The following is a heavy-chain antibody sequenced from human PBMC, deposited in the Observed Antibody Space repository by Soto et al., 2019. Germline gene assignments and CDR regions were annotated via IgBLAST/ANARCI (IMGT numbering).Heavy chain of an antibody. J-gene: IGHJ6*02. CDR1: GGSFSGYY. Sequence: SETLSLTCAVYGGSFSGYYWSWIRQPPGKGLEWIGEINHSGSTNYNPSLKSRVTISVDTSKNQFSLKLSSVTAADTAAYYCASNRRCSSSRTYYYGMDVWGQGTTVTVSS. V-gene: IGHV4-34*01. D-gene: IGHD6-6*01. CDR2: INHSGST. CDR3: ASNRRCSSSRTYYYGMDV.